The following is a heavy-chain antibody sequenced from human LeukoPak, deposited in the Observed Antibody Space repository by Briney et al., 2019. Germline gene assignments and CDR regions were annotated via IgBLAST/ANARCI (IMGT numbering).Heavy chain of an antibody. V-gene: IGHV4-59*01. Sequence: TXTVSGYSISNGYYWTWIRQPPGKGLEWIGYVDHTGSTKFNPSLNGRVSISRDTSNNFFSLRLRSVTAADTAVYFXXXXXXXXXXXXXTXXYFFYMDFWGKGTTVTVSS. J-gene: IGHJ6*03. CDR2: VDHTGST. CDR3: XXXXXXXXXXXXTXXYFFYMDF. CDR1: GYSISNGYY.